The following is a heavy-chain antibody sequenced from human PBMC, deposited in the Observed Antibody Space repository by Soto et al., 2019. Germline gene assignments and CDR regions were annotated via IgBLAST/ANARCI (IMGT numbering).Heavy chain of an antibody. J-gene: IGHJ5*02. Sequence: QVQLVQSGAEVKKPGASVKVSCKASGYTFTSYDINWVRQATGQGLEWMGWMNPNSGNTGYAQKFQGRVTMTRNTSISTAYMEVSSLRSEDTAVYYCAIRVWGQQLVNFDPWGQGTLVTVSS. V-gene: IGHV1-8*01. CDR1: GYTFTSYD. D-gene: IGHD6-13*01. CDR2: MNPNSGNT. CDR3: AIRVWGQQLVNFDP.